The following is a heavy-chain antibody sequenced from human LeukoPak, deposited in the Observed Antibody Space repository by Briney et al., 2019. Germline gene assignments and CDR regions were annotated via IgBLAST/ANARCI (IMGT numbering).Heavy chain of an antibody. CDR2: IKQDGSEK. V-gene: IGHV3-7*01. D-gene: IGHD1-1*01. CDR3: ARELDDSWKDY. Sequence: PGGSLRLSCAASGFTFSSYWMSWVRQAPGKGLEWMANIKQDGSEKYYVDSVKGRFTISRDNAKNSLYLQMNSLRAEDTAVYYCARELDDSWKDYWGQGTLVTVSS. J-gene: IGHJ4*02. CDR1: GFTFSSYW.